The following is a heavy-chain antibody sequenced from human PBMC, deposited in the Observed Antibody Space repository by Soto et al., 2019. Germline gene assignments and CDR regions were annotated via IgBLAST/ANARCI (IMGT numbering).Heavy chain of an antibody. J-gene: IGHJ4*02. CDR3: ARALRRSYGSGSYYYFDY. D-gene: IGHD3-10*01. V-gene: IGHV1-8*01. CDR2: MNPNSGNT. Sequence: QVQLVQSGAEVKKPGASVKVSCKASGYTFTSYDINWVRQATGQGLEWMGWMNPNSGNTGYAQKFQGRVTMTRNTSIGTAYMELSSLRSEDTAVYYCARALRRSYGSGSYYYFDYWGQGTLVTVSS. CDR1: GYTFTSYD.